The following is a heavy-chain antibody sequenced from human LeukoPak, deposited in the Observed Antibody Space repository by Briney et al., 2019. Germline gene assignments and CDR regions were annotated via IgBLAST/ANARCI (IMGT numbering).Heavy chain of an antibody. CDR1: GFTFSSYW. J-gene: IGHJ6*03. CDR3: ARDNYWYYFYSMDV. D-gene: IGHD3-10*01. Sequence: PGGSLRLSCAASGFTFSSYWMSWVRQAPGKGLEWVANIKQDGSEKYYVDSVKGRFTISRDNAKNSLYLQMSSLRAEDTAVYYCARDNYWYYFYSMDVWGKGTTVTVSS. V-gene: IGHV3-7*01. CDR2: IKQDGSEK.